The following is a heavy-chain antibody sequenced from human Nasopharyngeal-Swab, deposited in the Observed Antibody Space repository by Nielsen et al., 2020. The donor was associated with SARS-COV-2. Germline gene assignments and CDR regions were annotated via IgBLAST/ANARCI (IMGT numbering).Heavy chain of an antibody. CDR3: AREGGSSGWYYFDY. J-gene: IGHJ4*02. CDR1: GFTVSSNY. V-gene: IGHV3-53*01. D-gene: IGHD6-19*01. Sequence: GGSLRLSCAVSGFTVSSNYMSWVRQAPGKGLEWVSVIYSGGSTYYADSVKGRFTISRDNSKNTLYLQMNSLRAEDTAVYYCAREGGSSGWYYFDYWGQGTLVTVSS. CDR2: IYSGGST.